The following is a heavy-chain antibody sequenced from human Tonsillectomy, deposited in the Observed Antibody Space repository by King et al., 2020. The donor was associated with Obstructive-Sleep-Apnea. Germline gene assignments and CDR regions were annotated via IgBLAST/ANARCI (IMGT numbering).Heavy chain of an antibody. J-gene: IGHJ4*02. V-gene: IGHV3-23*04. CDR3: AKSLAVAGKDYFDY. CDR2: ISGCGGRK. Sequence: VQLVESGGGLVQPGGSLRLSCAASGFTFRSYAMSWVRQAPGKGLGWVSAISGCGGRKYYADSVKGRFTISRDNSKNTLYLQMNSLRAEDTAVYYCAKSLAVAGKDYFDYWGQGTLVTVSS. CDR1: GFTFRSYA. D-gene: IGHD6-19*01.